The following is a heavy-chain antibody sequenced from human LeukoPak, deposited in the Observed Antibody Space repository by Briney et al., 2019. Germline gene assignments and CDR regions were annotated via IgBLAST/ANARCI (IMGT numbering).Heavy chain of an antibody. J-gene: IGHJ4*02. CDR3: ARDSSGWYVAALAPAPCDY. CDR2: IKQDGSEK. V-gene: IGHV3-7*01. D-gene: IGHD6-19*01. Sequence: PGGSLRLSCAASGFTFSSYWMSWVRQAPGKGLEWVANIKQDGSEKYYVDSVKGRFTISRDNAKNSLYLQMNSLRAEDTAVYYCARDSSGWYVAALAPAPCDYWGQGTLVTDSS. CDR1: GFTFSSYW.